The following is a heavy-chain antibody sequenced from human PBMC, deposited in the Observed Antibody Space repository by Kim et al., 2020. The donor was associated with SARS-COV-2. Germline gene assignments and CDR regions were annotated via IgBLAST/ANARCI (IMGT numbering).Heavy chain of an antibody. J-gene: IGHJ2*01. CDR3: ARDPAHGATAWYFDL. V-gene: IGHV4-4*07. D-gene: IGHD1-26*01. Sequence: SETLSLTCTVSGGSISSYSWSWIRQPAGEGLEWIGRLYTTGTTNYNPSLKSRVTMSVDTSKNQFSLRLSSVTAADTAVYYCARDPAHGATAWYFDLWGRGTLVTVSS. CDR2: LYTTGTT. CDR1: GGSISSYS.